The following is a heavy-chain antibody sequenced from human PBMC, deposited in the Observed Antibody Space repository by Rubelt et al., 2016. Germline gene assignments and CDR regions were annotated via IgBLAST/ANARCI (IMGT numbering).Heavy chain of an antibody. CDR1: GFTFSSYS. Sequence: EVQLVESGGGLVKPGGSLRLSCAASGFTFSSYSMNWVRQAPGKGLEWVSSISSSSSYIYYAESVKGRFTISRDYAKNSLYLQMNSLRAEDTAVYYCARDVSSSWGFDYWGQGTLVTVSS. V-gene: IGHV3-21*01. CDR3: ARDVSSSWGFDY. CDR2: ISSSSSYI. D-gene: IGHD6-13*01. J-gene: IGHJ4*02.